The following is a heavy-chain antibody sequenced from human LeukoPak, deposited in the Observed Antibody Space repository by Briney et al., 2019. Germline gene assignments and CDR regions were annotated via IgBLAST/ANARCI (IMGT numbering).Heavy chain of an antibody. CDR1: GFIFSNYA. J-gene: IGHJ6*03. D-gene: IGHD1-26*01. Sequence: TGGSLRLSCAASGFIFSNYAMHWVRQAPGKGLEWVAVISYDGSNKYYADSVKGRFTISRDNSKNTLYLQMNSLRAEDTAVYYCAKIPQREWEIPRNYYYWYMDVWGKGTTVTISS. CDR2: ISYDGSNK. CDR3: AKIPQREWEIPRNYYYWYMDV. V-gene: IGHV3-30*04.